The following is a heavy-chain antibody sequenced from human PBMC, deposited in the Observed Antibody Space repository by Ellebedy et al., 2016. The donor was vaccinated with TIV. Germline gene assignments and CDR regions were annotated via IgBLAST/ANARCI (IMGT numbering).Heavy chain of an antibody. J-gene: IGHJ1*01. CDR2: VYYSGRT. Sequence: SETLSLXCSVSGASISTFYWNWIRHSPGKGLEWIGYVYYSGRTSYNPSLQSRVTISVDTSKNQFFLKLTSVTAADTAVYYCARLGGTYTDSVAYYPEYFQLWGQGIPVIVSS. CDR1: GASISTFY. V-gene: IGHV4-59*01. CDR3: ARLGGTYTDSVAYYPEYFQL. D-gene: IGHD3-22*01.